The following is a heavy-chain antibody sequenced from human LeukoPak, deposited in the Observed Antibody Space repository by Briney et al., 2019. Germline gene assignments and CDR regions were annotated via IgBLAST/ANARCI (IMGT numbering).Heavy chain of an antibody. CDR3: ARDFDPITMIVVVITDAFDV. CDR2: INPNSGGT. Sequence: ASVKVSCKASGYTFTGYYMHWVRQAPGRGLEWMGWINPNSGGTNYAQKFQGRVTMTRDTSISTAYMELSRLRSDDTAVYYCARDFDPITMIVVVITDAFDVWGQGTMVTVSS. D-gene: IGHD3-22*01. J-gene: IGHJ3*01. V-gene: IGHV1-2*02. CDR1: GYTFTGYY.